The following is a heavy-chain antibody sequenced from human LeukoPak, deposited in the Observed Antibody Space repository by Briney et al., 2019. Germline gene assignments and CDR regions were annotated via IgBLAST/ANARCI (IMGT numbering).Heavy chain of an antibody. CDR3: ASTTYDYDTSGHYFLDY. Sequence: SETLSLTCTVSGGSISSSNYYWGWIRQPPGKGLEWIGSIYYNGSTYYNPSLKSRVTISVDTSKNQFSLQLRSVTAADTAVYYCASTTYDYDTSGHYFLDYWGQGSLVTVSS. CDR1: GGSISSSNYY. D-gene: IGHD3-22*01. CDR2: IYYNGST. J-gene: IGHJ4*02. V-gene: IGHV4-39*07.